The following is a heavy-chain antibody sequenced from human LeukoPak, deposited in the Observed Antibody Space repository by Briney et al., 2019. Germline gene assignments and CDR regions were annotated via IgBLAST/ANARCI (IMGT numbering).Heavy chain of an antibody. D-gene: IGHD2-2*01. CDR3: ARVRRSTSFDY. CDR2: ISGSGGST. J-gene: IGHJ4*02. V-gene: IGHV3-23*01. Sequence: GGSLRLSCAASGFTFSSYAMSWVRQAPGKGLEWVSAISGSGGSTYYADSVKGRFTISRDNSKNSLYLQMNSLRAEDTAVYYCARVRRSTSFDYWGQGTLVTVSS. CDR1: GFTFSSYA.